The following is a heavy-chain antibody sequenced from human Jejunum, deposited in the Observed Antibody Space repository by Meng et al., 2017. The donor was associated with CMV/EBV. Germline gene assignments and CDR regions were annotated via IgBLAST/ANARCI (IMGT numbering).Heavy chain of an antibody. CDR1: GYTLISSS. J-gene: IGHJ5*01. Sequence: SKASGYTLISSSMHWVRQAPGQGLAWMCIINPSGGSTTYYAQKFQGRVSMTRDMSTSTVYMVLSSLRSEDTAVYYCARDITNWFDPWGPGTLVTVSS. V-gene: IGHV1-46*01. D-gene: IGHD1-14*01. CDR2: INPSGGST. CDR3: ARDITNWFDP.